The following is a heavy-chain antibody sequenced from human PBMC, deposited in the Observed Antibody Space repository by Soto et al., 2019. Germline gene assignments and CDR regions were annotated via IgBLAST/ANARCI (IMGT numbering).Heavy chain of an antibody. Sequence: SGPTLVNPTQTLTLTCTFSGFSLSTSGVGVGWIRQPPGKALEWLALIYWNDDKRYSPSLKSRLTITKDTSKNQVVLTMTNMDPVDTASYYCAHHMTTYQWLVPTYYFDYWGQGTLVTVSS. J-gene: IGHJ4*02. V-gene: IGHV2-5*01. CDR3: AHHMTTYQWLVPTYYFDY. D-gene: IGHD6-19*01. CDR1: GFSLSTSGVG. CDR2: IYWNDDK.